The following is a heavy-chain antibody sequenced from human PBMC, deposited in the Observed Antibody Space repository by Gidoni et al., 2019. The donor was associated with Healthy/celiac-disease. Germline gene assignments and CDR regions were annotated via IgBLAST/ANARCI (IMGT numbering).Heavy chain of an antibody. Sequence: QVQLQESGPGLVKPSQTLSLTCTVSGGSISSGGYYWSWIRQHPGKGLEWIGYIYYSGGTYYNPSLKSRVTISVDTSKNQFSLKLSSVTAADTAVYYCARCNLWGSGGNPPGFDYWGQGTLVTVSS. CDR1: GGSISSGGYY. CDR3: ARCNLWGSGGNPPGFDY. J-gene: IGHJ4*02. V-gene: IGHV4-31*03. CDR2: IYYSGGT. D-gene: IGHD3-16*01.